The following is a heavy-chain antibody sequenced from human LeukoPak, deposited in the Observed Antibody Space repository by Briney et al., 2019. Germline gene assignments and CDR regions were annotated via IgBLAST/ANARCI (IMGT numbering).Heavy chain of an antibody. CDR1: GYTFTSYD. D-gene: IGHD6-19*01. CDR2: MNPNSGNT. CDR3: ARGRYSSGWYVSNNWFDP. Sequence: ASVKVSCKASGYTFTSYDINWVRQATGQGLEWMGWMNPNSGNTGYAQKFQGRVTMTRNTSISTAYMELSSLRSEDTAVYYCARGRYSSGWYVSNNWFDPWGQGTLVTVSP. J-gene: IGHJ5*02. V-gene: IGHV1-8*01.